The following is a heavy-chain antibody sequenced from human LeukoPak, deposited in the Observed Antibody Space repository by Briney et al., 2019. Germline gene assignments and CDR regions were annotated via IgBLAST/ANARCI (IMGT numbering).Heavy chain of an antibody. D-gene: IGHD3-10*01. CDR3: ARRAVVRGVIITLIRGYDY. J-gene: IGHJ4*02. CDR2: IYYGGST. CDR1: GGSISSYY. Sequence: SETLSLTCTVSGGSISSYYWSWIRQPPGKGLEWIGYIYYGGSTNYNPSLKSRVTISVDTSKNQFSLKLSSVTAADTAVYYCARRAVVRGVIITLIRGYDYWGQGTLVTVSS. V-gene: IGHV4-59*12.